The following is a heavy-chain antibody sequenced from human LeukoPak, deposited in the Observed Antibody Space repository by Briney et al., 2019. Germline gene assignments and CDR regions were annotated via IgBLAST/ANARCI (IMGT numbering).Heavy chain of an antibody. CDR3: ARDEEYSSSWYDYYYYYMDV. V-gene: IGHV4-4*07. D-gene: IGHD6-13*01. Sequence: RASETLSLTCTVSGGSISSYYWSWIRQPAGKGLEWIGRIYTSGSTNYNPSLKSRVTISVDTSKNQFSLKLSSVTAADTAVYYCARDEEYSSSWYDYYYYYMDVWGKGTTVTVSS. CDR2: IYTSGST. CDR1: GGSISSYY. J-gene: IGHJ6*03.